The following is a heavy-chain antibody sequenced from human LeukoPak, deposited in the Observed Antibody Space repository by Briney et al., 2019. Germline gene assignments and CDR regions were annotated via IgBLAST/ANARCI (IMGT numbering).Heavy chain of an antibody. CDR3: VKNNWFDP. J-gene: IGHJ5*02. CDR1: SGSFSAYY. Sequence: SETLSLTCAVYSGSFSAYYWSWLRQPPGKGLGWIGEINHSGTTKCNPSLKSRVTISVDTSENQFSLKLSSVTAADTAVYYCVKNNWFDPWGQGTLVTVSS. CDR2: INHSGTT. V-gene: IGHV4-34*01.